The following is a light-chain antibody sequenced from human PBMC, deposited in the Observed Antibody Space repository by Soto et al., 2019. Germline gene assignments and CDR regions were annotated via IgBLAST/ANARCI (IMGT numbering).Light chain of an antibody. Sequence: QSVLTQPSSVSGAPGQRVTISCTGSSSNIGAGYDVHWYQQLPGTAPKLLVSGDTNRPSGVPDRFSGSKSGTSASLAITGLRAEDEADYYCQSFDSSLSGWVFGGGTKLTVL. CDR3: QSFDSSLSGWV. J-gene: IGLJ3*02. CDR2: GDT. V-gene: IGLV1-40*01. CDR1: SSNIGAGYD.